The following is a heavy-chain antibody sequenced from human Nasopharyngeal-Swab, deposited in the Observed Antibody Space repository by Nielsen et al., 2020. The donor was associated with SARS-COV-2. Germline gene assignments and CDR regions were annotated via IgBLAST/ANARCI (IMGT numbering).Heavy chain of an antibody. V-gene: IGHV4-39*07. Sequence: GSLRLSCTVSGGSISSSSYYWGWIRQPPGKGLEWTGSIYYSRSTYYNPSLKSRVTISVDTSKNQFYLKLSSVTAADTAVYYCARDGGDTGNWFDPWGQGTLVTVSS. CDR1: GGSISSSSYY. CDR2: IYYSRST. D-gene: IGHD2-21*02. CDR3: ARDGGDTGNWFDP. J-gene: IGHJ5*02.